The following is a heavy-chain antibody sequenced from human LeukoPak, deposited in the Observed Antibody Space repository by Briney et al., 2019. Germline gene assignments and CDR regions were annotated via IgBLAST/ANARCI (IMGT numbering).Heavy chain of an antibody. V-gene: IGHV4-59*12. Sequence: SETLSFTCTVSGGSISRSYWSWIRQSPGKGLEWIGDVHYNGNNDYNPSLKNRVSMSVDRSEKQFSLRLSSVTAAHTAVYYCARGTKGSSWYPPTQNNWFDPWGQGTLVPVSS. D-gene: IGHD6-13*01. J-gene: IGHJ5*02. CDR3: ARGTKGSSWYPPTQNNWFDP. CDR1: GGSISRSY. CDR2: VHYNGNN.